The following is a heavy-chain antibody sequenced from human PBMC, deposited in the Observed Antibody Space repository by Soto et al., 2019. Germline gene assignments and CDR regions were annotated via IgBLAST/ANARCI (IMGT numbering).Heavy chain of an antibody. D-gene: IGHD2-15*01. Sequence: PGGSLRLSCAASGFTFSSYGMHWVRQAPGKGLEWVAVIWYDGSNKYYADSVKGRFTISRDNSKNTLYPQMNSLRAEDTAVYYCARDRALGGSTTRDYYYYYGMDVWGQGTTVTVSS. CDR3: ARDRALGGSTTRDYYYYYGMDV. CDR1: GFTFSSYG. J-gene: IGHJ6*02. CDR2: IWYDGSNK. V-gene: IGHV3-33*01.